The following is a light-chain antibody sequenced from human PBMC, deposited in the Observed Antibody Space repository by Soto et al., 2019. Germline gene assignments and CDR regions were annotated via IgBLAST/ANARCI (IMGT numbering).Light chain of an antibody. CDR2: GAS. V-gene: IGKV3-20*01. CDR1: QSVSSSY. CDR3: QQYGSSPPGLT. J-gene: IGKJ4*01. Sequence: EIVLTQSPGTLSLSPGERATLSCRASQSVSSSYLAWYQQKPGQAPRLLIYGASSRATGIPDRFSGSGSGTDFPLTFSRLEPEDFAVYYWQQYGSSPPGLTFGGGTKVEIK.